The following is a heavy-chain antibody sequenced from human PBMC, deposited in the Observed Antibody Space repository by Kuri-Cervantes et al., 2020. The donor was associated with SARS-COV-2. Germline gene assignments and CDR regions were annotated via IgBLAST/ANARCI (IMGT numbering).Heavy chain of an antibody. CDR2: ISSSSSYI. V-gene: IGHV3-21*04. Sequence: GGSLRLSCAASGFTFSSYSMNWVRQAPGKGLEWVSSISSSSSYIYYADSVKGRFTISRDNSNNNLFLLMSSLRVEDSAVYFCAKAPSRGGSPFYFDYWGQGTLVTVSS. CDR1: GFTFSSYS. J-gene: IGHJ4*02. CDR3: AKAPSRGGSPFYFDY. D-gene: IGHD6-25*01.